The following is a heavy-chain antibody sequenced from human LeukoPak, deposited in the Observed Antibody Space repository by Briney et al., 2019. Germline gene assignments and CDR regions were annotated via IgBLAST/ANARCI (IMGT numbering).Heavy chain of an antibody. Sequence: GGSLRLSCAASGFIFRTYWMTWVRQAPGKGLEWVANIKTDGSQKYYVDSVKGRFSISRDNAKNSLYLQMDSLRADDTATYYCVRGLLEWLRLETYYFDYWGQGTLVTVSS. J-gene: IGHJ4*02. D-gene: IGHD3-3*01. CDR1: GFIFRTYW. CDR2: IKTDGSQK. V-gene: IGHV3-7*01. CDR3: VRGLLEWLRLETYYFDY.